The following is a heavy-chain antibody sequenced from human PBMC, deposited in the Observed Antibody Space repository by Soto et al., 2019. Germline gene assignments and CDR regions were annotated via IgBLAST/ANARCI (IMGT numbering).Heavy chain of an antibody. Sequence: ASVELSWESSGDIFAGYYIYWARQAPGQGLEWMGWINPNSGGTNYAQKFRGWVTMTRDTSISTAYMELSRLTSDDTAVYYCATSRASIAVAGETEYYFDYLGQGTLVTVSS. V-gene: IGHV1-2*04. D-gene: IGHD6-19*01. J-gene: IGHJ4*02. CDR1: GDIFAGYY. CDR3: ATSRASIAVAGETEYYFDY. CDR2: INPNSGGT.